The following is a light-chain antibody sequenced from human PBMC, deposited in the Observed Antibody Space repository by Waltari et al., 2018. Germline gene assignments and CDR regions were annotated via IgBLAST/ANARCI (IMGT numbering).Light chain of an antibody. CDR3: QHYLRLPVT. V-gene: IGKV3-20*01. Sequence: SCRASDSVSRALAWDQQKPGQAPRLLIYGAATRATGIPDRFSGSGSGTDFSLTISRLEPDDFAVYYCQHYLRLPVTFGQGTTVEI. CDR1: DSVSRA. J-gene: IGKJ1*01. CDR2: GAA.